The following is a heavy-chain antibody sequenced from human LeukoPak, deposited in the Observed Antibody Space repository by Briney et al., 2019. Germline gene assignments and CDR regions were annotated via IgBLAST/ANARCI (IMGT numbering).Heavy chain of an antibody. Sequence: GGSLRLSCAASGFTFSSYAMSWVRQAPGKGLEWVSAISGSGGSTYYADPVKGRFTISRDNSKNTLYLQMNNLRAEDTAVYYCAGQGGQGPYYDFWSGYYPPAHFDYWGQGTLVTVSS. J-gene: IGHJ4*02. CDR2: ISGSGGST. CDR1: GFTFSSYA. CDR3: AGQGGQGPYYDFWSGYYPPAHFDY. D-gene: IGHD3-3*01. V-gene: IGHV3-23*01.